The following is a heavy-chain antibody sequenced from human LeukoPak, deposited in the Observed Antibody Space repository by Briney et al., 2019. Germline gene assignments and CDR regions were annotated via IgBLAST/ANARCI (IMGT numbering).Heavy chain of an antibody. Sequence: GGSLRLSCAASGFTLSRSWMSWVRAAPGKRLESVANINQEGSEKSYVDSVRGRFTISRDNAKKSVYLQMNSLRVEETAVYYCARHGAFCSSTRCYGNDYWGQGTLVTVSS. CDR3: ARHGAFCSSTRCYGNDY. CDR1: GFTLSRSW. J-gene: IGHJ4*02. V-gene: IGHV3-7*01. CDR2: INQEGSEK. D-gene: IGHD2-2*01.